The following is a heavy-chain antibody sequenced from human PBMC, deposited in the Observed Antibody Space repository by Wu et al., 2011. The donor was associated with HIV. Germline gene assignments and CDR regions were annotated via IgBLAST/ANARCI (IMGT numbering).Heavy chain of an antibody. CDR3: ARQDFGLGY. CDR1: GYTFTNYD. J-gene: IGHJ4*02. V-gene: IGHV1-8*02. Sequence: QVQLVQSGAEVKKPGASVKVSCKASGYTFTNYDINWVRQATGQGLEWMGWMNPDSGNTNYAQKLQDRFTMTTDTSTSTAYMELRSLRSADTAVYYCARQDFGLGYWGQGTLVTVAS. D-gene: IGHD3/OR15-3a*01. CDR2: MNPDSGNT.